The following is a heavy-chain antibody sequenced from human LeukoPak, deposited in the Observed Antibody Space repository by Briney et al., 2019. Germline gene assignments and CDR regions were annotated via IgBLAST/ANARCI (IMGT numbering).Heavy chain of an antibody. CDR1: EYTFTGYY. Sequence: ASVKVSCKASEYTFTGYYMHWVRQAPGQGLEWMGVLNPGSGSTSYAQKFQDRVTMTTDMSTSTVYMELSSLRFEDTAVYYCAKDVTLGSWYGWFDPWGQGTLVIVSS. J-gene: IGHJ5*02. V-gene: IGHV1-46*01. CDR3: AKDVTLGSWYGWFDP. D-gene: IGHD6-13*01. CDR2: LNPGSGST.